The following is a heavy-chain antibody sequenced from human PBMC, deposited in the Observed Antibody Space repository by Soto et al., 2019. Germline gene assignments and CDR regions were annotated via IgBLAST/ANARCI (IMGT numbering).Heavy chain of an antibody. D-gene: IGHD6-19*01. CDR1: GFSFSDYF. CDR2: INPSGDRT. CDR3: AKDSGSGWYVGYYFDY. V-gene: IGHV1-46*01. J-gene: IGHJ4*02. Sequence: ASVKVSCKASGFSFSDYFMHWVRQAPGQGLEWMGIINPSGDRTDYAQKFQGRVTITRDTSTSTVYMDLSSLRAEDTAVYYCAKDSGSGWYVGYYFDYWGQGTLVTVSS.